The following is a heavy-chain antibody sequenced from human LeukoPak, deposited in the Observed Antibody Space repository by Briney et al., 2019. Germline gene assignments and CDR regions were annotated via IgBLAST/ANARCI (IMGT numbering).Heavy chain of an antibody. J-gene: IGHJ4*02. CDR1: GGSFSGYY. CDR2: IYYSGST. D-gene: IGHD2-2*01. V-gene: IGHV4-34*01. CDR3: ARHACSSGSCYHQYYFDY. Sequence: PSETLSLTCAVYGGSFSGYYWSWIRQPPGKGLEWIGSIYYSGSTYYNPSLKSRVTISVDTSKNQFSLKLSSVTAADTAVYYCARHACSSGSCYHQYYFDYWGQGTLVTVSS.